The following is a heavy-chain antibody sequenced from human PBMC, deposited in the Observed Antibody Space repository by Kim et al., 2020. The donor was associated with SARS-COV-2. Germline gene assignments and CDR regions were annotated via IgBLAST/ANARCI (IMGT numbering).Heavy chain of an antibody. D-gene: IGHD3-10*01. Sequence: GGSLRLSCAASGFTFSSYAMHWVRQAPGKGLEWVAVISYDGSNKYYADSVKGRFTISRDNSKNTLYLQMNSLRAEDTAVYYCARGGKNYYGSGTLGLWGQGTLVTVSS. CDR2: ISYDGSNK. CDR1: GFTFSSYA. J-gene: IGHJ4*02. V-gene: IGHV3-30*04. CDR3: ARGGKNYYGSGTLGL.